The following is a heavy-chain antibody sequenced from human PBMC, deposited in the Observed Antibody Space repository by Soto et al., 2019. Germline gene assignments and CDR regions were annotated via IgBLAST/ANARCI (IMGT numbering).Heavy chain of an antibody. CDR2: ISYAGSIK. J-gene: IGHJ4*01. V-gene: IGHV3-30-3*01. Sequence: QVQLVESGGGVVQPGRSLRLSCAASGFTFSSHSIQWVRQAPGKGLEWVAVISYAGSIKYYADSVKGRFTISRDNSKNTAYLQMNSLRAEYTAVFYCARECSPSGDLDYWGHGTLVIVSS. CDR1: GFTFSSHS. CDR3: ARECSPSGDLDY. D-gene: IGHD3-10*01.